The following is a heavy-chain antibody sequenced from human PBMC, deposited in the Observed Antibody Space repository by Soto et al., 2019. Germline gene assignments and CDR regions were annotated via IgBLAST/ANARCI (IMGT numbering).Heavy chain of an antibody. V-gene: IGHV4-59*01. Sequence: QVQLQESGPGLVKPSETLSLTCTVSGGSISSYYWSWIRQPPGKGLEWIGYIYYSGSTNYNPSLKSRVTMSVDTSKNQFSLKLSSVTAADTAVYYCARNALAARPSEYNWFDPWGQGTLVTVSS. CDR3: ARNALAARPSEYNWFDP. CDR2: IYYSGST. D-gene: IGHD6-6*01. J-gene: IGHJ5*02. CDR1: GGSISSYY.